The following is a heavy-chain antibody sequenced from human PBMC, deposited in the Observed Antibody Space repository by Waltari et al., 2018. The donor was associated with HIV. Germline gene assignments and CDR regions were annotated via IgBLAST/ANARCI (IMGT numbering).Heavy chain of an antibody. J-gene: IGHJ3*02. CDR2: INHSRST. V-gene: IGHV4-34*01. CDR1: GGSFSGYY. D-gene: IGHD3-22*01. Sequence: QVQLQQWGAGLLKPSETLSLTCAVYGGSFSGYYWSWIRQSPGKGLEWLGEINHSRSTHTNAYLKSRVTISIDTSNNQFSLKLNSVTAAETAVYYCARVRAEYYSDGSGYYRDAFHIWGQGTMVTVS. CDR3: ARVRAEYYSDGSGYYRDAFHI.